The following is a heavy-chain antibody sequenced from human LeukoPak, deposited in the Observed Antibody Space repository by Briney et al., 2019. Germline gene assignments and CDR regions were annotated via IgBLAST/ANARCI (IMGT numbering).Heavy chain of an antibody. D-gene: IGHD3-16*01. J-gene: IGHJ4*02. Sequence: ASVKVSCKASGYTFTNYAVNWVRQAPGQGLEWMGWMNPNSGNTGYAQKFQGRVTMTRNTSISTAYMELSSLRSEDTAVYYCARATWGDDYWGQGTLVTVSS. CDR2: MNPNSGNT. CDR3: ARATWGDDY. V-gene: IGHV1-8*02. CDR1: GYTFTNYA.